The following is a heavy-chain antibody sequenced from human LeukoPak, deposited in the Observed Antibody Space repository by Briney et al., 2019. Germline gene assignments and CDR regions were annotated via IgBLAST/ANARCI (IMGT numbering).Heavy chain of an antibody. CDR2: ISWNGYST. CDR3: ARDSSGSLDY. CDR1: GFSFGGYT. Sequence: GSLRLSCAASGFSFGGYTMHWIRQAPGKGLEWVSLISWNGYSTSYGDSVKGRFTISRDNNKNSLYLQMNSLRTEDTALYYCARDSSGSLDYWGQGTLVTVSS. V-gene: IGHV3-43*01. D-gene: IGHD1-26*01. J-gene: IGHJ4*02.